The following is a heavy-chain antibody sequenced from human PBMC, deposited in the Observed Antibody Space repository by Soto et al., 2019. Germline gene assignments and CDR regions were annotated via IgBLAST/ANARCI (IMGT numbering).Heavy chain of an antibody. V-gene: IGHV1-8*01. D-gene: IGHD3-3*01. CDR1: GYTFTSYD. CDR3: AKGSAPYYDFWSGSNYFDY. Sequence: ASVKVSCKASGYTFTSYDINWVRQATGQGLEWMGWMNPNSGNTGYAQKFQGRVTMTRNTSISTAYMELSSLRAEDTAVYYCAKGSAPYYDFWSGSNYFDYWGQGTLVTVSS. CDR2: MNPNSGNT. J-gene: IGHJ4*02.